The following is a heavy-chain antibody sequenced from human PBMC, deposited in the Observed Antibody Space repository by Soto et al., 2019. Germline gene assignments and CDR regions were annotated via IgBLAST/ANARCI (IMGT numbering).Heavy chain of an antibody. J-gene: IGHJ5*02. CDR3: TRLGPPTGVAWDWFDP. Sequence: GGSLRLSCAASGFTFSGSAMHWVRQASGKGLEWVGRIRSKANSYATAYAASVKGRFTISRDDSKNTAYLQMNSLKTEDTAVYYCTRLGPPTGVAWDWFDPWGQGTLVTVSS. CDR2: IRSKANSYAT. V-gene: IGHV3-73*01. CDR1: GFTFSGSA. D-gene: IGHD7-27*01.